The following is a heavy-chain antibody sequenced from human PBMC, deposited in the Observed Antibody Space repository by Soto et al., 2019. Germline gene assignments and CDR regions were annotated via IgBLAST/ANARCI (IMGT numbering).Heavy chain of an antibody. Sequence: ASVKVSCKASGYTFTGYYMHWVRQAPGQGLEWMGWINPNSGGTNYAQKFQGWVTMTRDTSISTAYMELSRLRSDDTAVYYCARDRGRSLGEDSSPPFDYWGQGTLVTVSS. CDR1: GYTFTGYY. J-gene: IGHJ4*02. V-gene: IGHV1-2*04. CDR2: INPNSGGT. CDR3: ARDRGRSLGEDSSPPFDY. D-gene: IGHD6-13*01.